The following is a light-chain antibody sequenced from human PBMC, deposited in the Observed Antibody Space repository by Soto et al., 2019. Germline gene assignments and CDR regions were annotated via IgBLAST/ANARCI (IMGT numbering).Light chain of an antibody. J-gene: IGLJ2*01. V-gene: IGLV1-51*01. CDR1: SSSIGSNY. CDR2: DNN. Sequence: QSVLTQPPSVSAAPGQKVTISRSGSSSSIGSNYVSWYQQLPGTAPKLLIYDNNKRPSGIPDRFSGSKSGTSATLGITGLQTGDEADYYCGTWDSSLSVVVFGGGTKLTVL. CDR3: GTWDSSLSVVV.